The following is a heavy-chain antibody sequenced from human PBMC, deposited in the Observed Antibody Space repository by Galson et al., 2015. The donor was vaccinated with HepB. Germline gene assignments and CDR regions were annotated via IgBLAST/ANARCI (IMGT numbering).Heavy chain of an antibody. D-gene: IGHD3-22*01. Sequence: SETLSLTCTVSGAAVSDHSWSWIRQPPGKGLEWLGDVRNTGDTKYNPSLRSRLSTSVDMSRRQFSLTLRAVTAADTALYFCARLYFYDFSGYYRLWYFDLWGRGTLVTVSS. CDR3: ARLYFYDFSGYYRLWYFDL. CDR1: GAAVSDHS. V-gene: IGHV4-59*02. J-gene: IGHJ2*01. CDR2: VRNTGDT.